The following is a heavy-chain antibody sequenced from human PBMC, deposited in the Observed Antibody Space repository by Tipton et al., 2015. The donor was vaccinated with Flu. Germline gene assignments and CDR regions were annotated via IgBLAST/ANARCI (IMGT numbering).Heavy chain of an antibody. CDR2: IRGSGGRGAGT. V-gene: IGHV3-23*01. CDR3: AGGQDQGDY. CDR1: GFTFSRDA. J-gene: IGHJ4*02. D-gene: IGHD2-2*01. Sequence: SLRLSCAASGFTFSRDAMSWVRQAPGKGPEWVSNIRGSGGRGAGTYYADSVKGRFSISRDNTKNSLFLQLNSLRSEDTAVYFCAGGQDQGDYWGQGTLVTVST.